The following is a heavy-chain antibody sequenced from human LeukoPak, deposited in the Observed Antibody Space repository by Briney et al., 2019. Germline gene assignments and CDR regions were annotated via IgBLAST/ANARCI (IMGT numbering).Heavy chain of an antibody. CDR1: GFTFSDYG. V-gene: IGHV3-33*01. CDR3: VRASGSFDY. Sequence: GGSLRLSCATSGFTFSDYGIHWVRQAPGKGLEWVAVIWSDGSNKYYADSVKGRFTISRDNPKKTLYLQMNSLRVEDTAVYYCVRASGSFDYWGRGTLVTVSS. J-gene: IGHJ4*02. D-gene: IGHD3-10*01. CDR2: IWSDGSNK.